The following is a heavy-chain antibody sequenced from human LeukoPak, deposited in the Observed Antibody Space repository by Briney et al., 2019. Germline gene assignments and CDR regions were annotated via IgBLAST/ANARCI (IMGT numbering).Heavy chain of an antibody. CDR2: ITSGSSYI. CDR1: GFTVSSNY. Sequence: GGSLRLSCAASGFTVSSNYMSWVRQGPGKGLEWVSSITSGSSYIYYADSVKGRFTISRDNAKNSLYLQMNSLRAEDTAVYYCARAAAGTGALLGVFDYWGQGTLVTVSS. J-gene: IGHJ4*02. V-gene: IGHV3-21*01. D-gene: IGHD6-13*01. CDR3: ARAAAGTGALLGVFDY.